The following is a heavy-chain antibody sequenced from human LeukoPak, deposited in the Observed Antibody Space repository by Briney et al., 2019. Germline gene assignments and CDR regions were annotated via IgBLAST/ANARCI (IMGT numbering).Heavy chain of an antibody. CDR1: GFTFSSYG. CDR2: IRYDGSNK. V-gene: IGHV3-30*02. D-gene: IGHD1-7*01. Sequence: GGSLRLSCAASGFTFSSYGMHWVRQAPGKGLEWVAFIRYDGSNKYYADSVKGRFTISRDNSKNTLYLQMNSLRAEDTAVYYCAKGEQRNYYYYYYMDVWGKGTTVTISS. CDR3: AKGEQRNYYYYYYMDV. J-gene: IGHJ6*03.